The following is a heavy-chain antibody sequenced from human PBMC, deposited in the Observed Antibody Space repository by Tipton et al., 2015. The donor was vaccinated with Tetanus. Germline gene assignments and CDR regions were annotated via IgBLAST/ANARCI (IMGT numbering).Heavy chain of an antibody. D-gene: IGHD3-3*01. V-gene: IGHV4-34*01. Sequence: GLVKPSETLSLTCAVDGGSLNNYYWAWFRQPPGKGLEWIGEIDHSGNTRYNPSLKSRLTISVDTSKDQFSLKLSSVTAADTAVYYCARGGLTPYEKDYWGQGTLVTVSS. CDR3: ARGGLTPYEKDY. J-gene: IGHJ4*02. CDR2: IDHSGNT. CDR1: GGSLNNYY.